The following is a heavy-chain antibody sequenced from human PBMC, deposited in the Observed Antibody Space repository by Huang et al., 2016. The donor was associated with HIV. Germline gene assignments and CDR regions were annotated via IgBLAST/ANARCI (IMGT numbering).Heavy chain of an antibody. V-gene: IGHV1-3*01. J-gene: IGHJ4*02. CDR1: GYIFSTYD. CDR3: ARGIAAGDY. Sequence: QVQLVQSGAEVKKPGASVKVSCKASGYIFSTYDTHWVRQAPGQRLEGRGRINAGNGNTKYSQRFQGRVTITRDTAANTAYVELSSLRSEDTGVYYCARGIAAGDYWGQGTLVTVSS. CDR2: INAGNGNT. D-gene: IGHD6-25*01.